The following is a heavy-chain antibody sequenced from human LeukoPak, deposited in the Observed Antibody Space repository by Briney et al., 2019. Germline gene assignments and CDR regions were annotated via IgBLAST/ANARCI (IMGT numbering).Heavy chain of an antibody. CDR1: DYTFASYG. Sequence: ALVNVSCKAYDYTFASYGISWVRQAPGQGLEWMGWINPNNGKTRYAENLQGRVTMTTDISTSTAYMELRSLRSDDTAIYYCARDFTPPHCTTPNCPRGGWFDPWGQGTLVTVSS. CDR2: INPNNGKT. D-gene: IGHD2-8*01. CDR3: ARDFTPPHCTTPNCPRGGWFDP. J-gene: IGHJ5*02. V-gene: IGHV1-18*01.